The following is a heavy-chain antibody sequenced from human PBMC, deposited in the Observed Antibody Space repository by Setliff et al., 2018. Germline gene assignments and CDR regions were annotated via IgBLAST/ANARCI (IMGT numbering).Heavy chain of an antibody. Sequence: ASVKVSCKASGYSFTSYTIHWARQAPGQGLEWMGWISPGNGNTAYSQKIQDRVTITRDTSASTAYMELSSLRSEDTAVYYCARIGFGYYSTSGAWYFDNWGQGTLVTSPQ. V-gene: IGHV1-3*01. CDR2: ISPGNGNT. CDR1: GYSFTSYT. CDR3: ARIGFGYYSTSGAWYFDN. D-gene: IGHD2-8*01. J-gene: IGHJ4*02.